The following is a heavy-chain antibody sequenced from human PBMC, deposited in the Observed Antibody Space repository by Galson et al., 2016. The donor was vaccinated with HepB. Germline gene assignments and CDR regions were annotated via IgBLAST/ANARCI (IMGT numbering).Heavy chain of an antibody. V-gene: IGHV3-23*01. CDR1: GFTFRYYA. CDR2: ISGAGGTT. J-gene: IGHJ4*02. D-gene: IGHD2-15*01. Sequence: SLRLSCASSGFTFRYYAMTWVRRAPGKGLEWVSDISGAGGTTHYADSVKGRFTISRDNSRATLYLQMDRLRAADTAVYYCAKERGWYGGPNFGSWGQGTLVTVSS. CDR3: AKERGWYGGPNFGS.